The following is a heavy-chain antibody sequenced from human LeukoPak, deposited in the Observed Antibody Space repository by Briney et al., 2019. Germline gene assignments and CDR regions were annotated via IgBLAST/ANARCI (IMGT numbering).Heavy chain of an antibody. Sequence: GGSLRLSCAASGFTFSNAWMSWVRQAPGKGLEWVGRIKSKTDGGTTDYAAPVKGRFTISRDDSKNTLYLQMNSLKTEDTAVYYCTTLGNYDFWSGYYSLYFDYWGQETLVTVSS. V-gene: IGHV3-15*01. J-gene: IGHJ4*02. CDR3: TTLGNYDFWSGYYSLYFDY. CDR2: IKSKTDGGTT. D-gene: IGHD3-3*01. CDR1: GFTFSNAW.